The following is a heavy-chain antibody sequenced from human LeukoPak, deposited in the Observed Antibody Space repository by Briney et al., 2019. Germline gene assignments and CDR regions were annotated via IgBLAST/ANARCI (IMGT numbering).Heavy chain of an antibody. J-gene: IGHJ4*02. CDR1: GFTFSSYV. CDR3: VEGGYCSGDTCYSVGY. D-gene: IGHD2-15*01. CDR2: IRYDGSKK. Sequence: GGSLRLSCAASGFTFSSYVMSWVRQAPGKELEWVSFIRYDGSKKNYADSVMGRFTISRDNSKNMLYLQMNSLRAEDTAVYYCVEGGYCSGDTCYSVGYWGQGTLVTVSS. V-gene: IGHV3-30*02.